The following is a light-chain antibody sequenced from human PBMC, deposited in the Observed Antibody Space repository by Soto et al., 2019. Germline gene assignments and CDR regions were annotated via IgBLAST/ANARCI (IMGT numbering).Light chain of an antibody. J-gene: IGKJ4*01. V-gene: IGKV1-5*01. CDR2: DAS. CDR1: QSVRSW. Sequence: DIQMTQSPSTLSASVVDRVTITCRASQSVRSWLAWYQQKPGRAPKFLIYDASSLESGVPSRFSGSGSGTEFTLTISNLQPDDFATYYCQQYDNYPLTFGGGTKVEI. CDR3: QQYDNYPLT.